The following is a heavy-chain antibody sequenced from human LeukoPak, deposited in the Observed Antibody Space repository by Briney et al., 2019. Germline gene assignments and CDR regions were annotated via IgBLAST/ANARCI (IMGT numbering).Heavy chain of an antibody. V-gene: IGHV3-21*01. CDR3: ARVQQQLEDAFDI. Sequence: PGGSLRLSCAASGFTFSSYSMNWVRQAPGKGLEWVSSISSSSSYIYYADPVKGRFTISRDNAKNSLYLQMNSLRAEDTAVYYCARVQQQLEDAFDIWGQGTMVTVSS. D-gene: IGHD6-13*01. J-gene: IGHJ3*02. CDR1: GFTFSSYS. CDR2: ISSSSSYI.